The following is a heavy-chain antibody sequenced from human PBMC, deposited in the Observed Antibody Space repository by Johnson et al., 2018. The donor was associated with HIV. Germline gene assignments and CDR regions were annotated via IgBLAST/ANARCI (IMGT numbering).Heavy chain of an antibody. CDR2: ISGSGGST. D-gene: IGHD3-22*01. V-gene: IGHV3-23*04. CDR3: AKVYDSSGYYSYDAFDI. Sequence: EVQLVESGGGLVHPGGSLRLSCAASGFTFSSYAMSWVRQAPGKGLEWVSAISGSGGSTYYADSVKGRFTISRDNSKNTLYLQMNSLRAEDTAVYYCAKVYDSSGYYSYDAFDIWGQGTMVTVSS. J-gene: IGHJ3*02. CDR1: GFTFSSYA.